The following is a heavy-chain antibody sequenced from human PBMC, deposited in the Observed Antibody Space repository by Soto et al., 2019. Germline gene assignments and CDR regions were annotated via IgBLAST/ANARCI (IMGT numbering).Heavy chain of an antibody. Sequence: ASVKVSCKASGYTFTGYYMHWVRQAPGQGLEWMGWINPNSGGTNYAQKFQGWVTMTRDTSISTAYMELSRLGSDDTAVYYCARGGYYDSSGYYSGYYYYYGMDVWGQGTTVTVSS. CDR3: ARGGYYDSSGYYSGYYYYYGMDV. V-gene: IGHV1-2*04. CDR1: GYTFTGYY. D-gene: IGHD3-22*01. CDR2: INPNSGGT. J-gene: IGHJ6*02.